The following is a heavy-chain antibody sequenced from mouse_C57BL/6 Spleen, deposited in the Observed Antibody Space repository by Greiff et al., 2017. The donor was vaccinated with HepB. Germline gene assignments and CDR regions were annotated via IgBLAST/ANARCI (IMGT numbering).Heavy chain of an antibody. CDR2: IDPENGDT. CDR3: TPSFYYYGSSYDAMDY. D-gene: IGHD1-1*01. V-gene: IGHV14-4*01. CDR1: GFNIKDDY. Sequence: EVHLVESGAELVRPGASVKLSCTASGFNIKDDYMHWVKQRPEQGLEWIGWIDPENGDTEYASKFQGKATITADTSSNTAYLQLSSLTSEDTAVYYCTPSFYYYGSSYDAMDYWGQGTSVTVSS. J-gene: IGHJ4*01.